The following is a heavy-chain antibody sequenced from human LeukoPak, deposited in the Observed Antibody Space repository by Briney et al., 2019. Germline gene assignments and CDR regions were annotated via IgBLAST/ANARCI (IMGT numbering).Heavy chain of an antibody. V-gene: IGHV1-69*06. CDR1: GGTFSSYA. Sequence: SVKVSCKASGGTFSSYAISWVRQAPGQGLEWMGGIIPIFGTANYAQKFQGRVTITADKSTSTVYMELSSLRSEDTAVYYCARGTKGTEWNWFDPWGQGTLVTVSS. CDR2: IIPIFGTA. CDR3: ARGTKGTEWNWFDP. J-gene: IGHJ5*02. D-gene: IGHD3-3*01.